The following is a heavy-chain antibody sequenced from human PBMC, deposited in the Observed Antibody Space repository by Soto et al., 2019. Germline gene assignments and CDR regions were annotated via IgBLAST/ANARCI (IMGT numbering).Heavy chain of an antibody. Sequence: QVQLVQSGAEVKKPGSSVKVSCKASGGTFSSYAITWVRQAPGQGLEWMGGIIPTFGTANYAQKFQGRVTITADESTSKAYMKLSSLRSEDTAVYYCARDRGPSSGYYPYWFDPWGQGTLVTVSS. J-gene: IGHJ5*02. CDR1: GGTFSSYA. D-gene: IGHD3-22*01. CDR3: ARDRGPSSGYYPYWFDP. V-gene: IGHV1-69*12. CDR2: IIPTFGTA.